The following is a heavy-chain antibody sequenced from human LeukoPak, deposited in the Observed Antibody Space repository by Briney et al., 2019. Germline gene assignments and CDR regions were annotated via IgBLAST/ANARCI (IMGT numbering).Heavy chain of an antibody. CDR1: GGSISSGSYY. CDR2: IYTSGST. Sequence: NPSETLSLTCTVSGGSISSGSYYWSWIRQPAGKGLEWIGRIYTSGSTNYNPSLKSRVTMSVDTSKNQFSLKLSSVTAADTAVYYCARDVDTAMVRGNWFDPWGQGTLVTVSS. J-gene: IGHJ5*02. D-gene: IGHD5-18*01. CDR3: ARDVDTAMVRGNWFDP. V-gene: IGHV4-61*02.